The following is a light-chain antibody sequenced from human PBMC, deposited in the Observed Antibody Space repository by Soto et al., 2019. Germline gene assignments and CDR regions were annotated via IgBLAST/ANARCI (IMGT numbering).Light chain of an antibody. CDR1: QSVNSN. CDR2: GAS. Sequence: EIMMTQSPVTLSVSPVERATLSCMASQSVNSNLAWYQQKPGQAPRLLIYGASTRATGIPASFIGNGSGTEFTLTASSLQPEDFAVYYCQQYNNWPFTFGPGTKVDIK. J-gene: IGKJ3*01. CDR3: QQYNNWPFT. V-gene: IGKV3-15*01.